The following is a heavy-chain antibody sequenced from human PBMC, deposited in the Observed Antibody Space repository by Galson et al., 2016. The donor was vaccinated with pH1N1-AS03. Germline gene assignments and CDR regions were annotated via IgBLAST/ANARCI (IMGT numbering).Heavy chain of an antibody. CDR1: GGTFRNRA. Sequence: SVKVSCKASGGTFRNRALSWVRQAPGQGLEWLGTITPFFGTPDYAQRFQGKVTITADESTSTAYMELSSLRSEDTAVYYCAKDSSGWSRTRTFDIWGQGTMVTVSS. CDR3: AKDSSGWSRTRTFDI. D-gene: IGHD6-19*01. J-gene: IGHJ3*02. CDR2: ITPFFGTP. V-gene: IGHV1-69*13.